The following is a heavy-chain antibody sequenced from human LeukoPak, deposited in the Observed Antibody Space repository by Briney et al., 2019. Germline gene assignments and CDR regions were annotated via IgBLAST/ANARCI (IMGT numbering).Heavy chain of an antibody. CDR2: ISGSGGST. CDR1: GFTFSSYA. D-gene: IGHD6-6*01. J-gene: IGHJ4*02. V-gene: IGHV3-23*01. CDR3: AKAYSSSSGGLDDY. Sequence: GGSLRLSCAASGFTFSSYAMSWVRQAPGKGLEWVSAISGSGGSTYYADSVKGRFTISRDNSKNTLYLQMNSLRAEGTAVYYCAKAYSSSSGGLDDYWGQGTLVTVSS.